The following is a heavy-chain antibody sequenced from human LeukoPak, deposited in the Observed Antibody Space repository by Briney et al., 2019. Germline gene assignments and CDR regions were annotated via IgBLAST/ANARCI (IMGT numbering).Heavy chain of an antibody. J-gene: IGHJ6*03. CDR3: ARALRFGELQYYYYYYMDV. D-gene: IGHD3-10*01. V-gene: IGHV4-59*01. CDR2: IYYSGST. CDR1: GGSISSYY. Sequence: PSETLSLTCTVSGGSISSYYWSWIRQPPGKGLEWIGYIYYSGSTNYNPSLKSRVTISVDTSKNQFSLKLSSVTAADTAVYYCARALRFGELQYYYYYYMDVWGKGTTVTVSS.